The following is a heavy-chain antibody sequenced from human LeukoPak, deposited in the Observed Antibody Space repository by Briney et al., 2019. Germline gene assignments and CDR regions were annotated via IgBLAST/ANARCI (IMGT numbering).Heavy chain of an antibody. D-gene: IGHD6-6*01. CDR2: IYYSGST. Sequence: SETLSLTCTVSGGSISSYYWSWTRQPPGKGLEWIGYIYYSGSTNYNPSLKSRVTISVDTSKNQFSLKLSSVTAADTAVYYCARGDSSSSYLYYYYYYMDVWGKGTTVTVSS. V-gene: IGHV4-59*01. CDR1: GGSISSYY. J-gene: IGHJ6*03. CDR3: ARGDSSSSYLYYYYYYMDV.